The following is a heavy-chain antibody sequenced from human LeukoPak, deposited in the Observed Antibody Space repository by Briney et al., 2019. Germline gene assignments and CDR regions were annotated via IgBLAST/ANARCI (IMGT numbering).Heavy chain of an antibody. CDR2: IRSKAYGGTT. V-gene: IGHV3-49*03. J-gene: IGHJ4*02. CDR3: TSSYSSSSYYY. CDR1: GFTFGDYA. D-gene: IGHD6-6*01. Sequence: GGPLRLSCTASGFTFGDYAMSWFRQAPGKGLEWVGFIRSKAYGGTTEYAASVKGRFTISRDDSKSIAYLQMNSLKTEDTAVYYCTSSYSSSSYYYWGQGTLVTVSS.